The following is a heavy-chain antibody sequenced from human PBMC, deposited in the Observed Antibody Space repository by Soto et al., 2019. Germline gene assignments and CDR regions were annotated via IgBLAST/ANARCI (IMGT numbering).Heavy chain of an antibody. V-gene: IGHV3-30*18. CDR2: ISYDGSNK. J-gene: IGHJ4*02. Sequence: PGGSLRLSCAASGFTFSSYGMHWVRQAPGKGLEWVAVISYDGSNKYYADSVKGRFTISRDNSKNTLYLQMNSLRAEDTAVYYCAKDSTSCNSYFEYWGQGTLVTVSS. D-gene: IGHD2-15*01. CDR1: GFTFSSYG. CDR3: AKDSTSCNSYFEY.